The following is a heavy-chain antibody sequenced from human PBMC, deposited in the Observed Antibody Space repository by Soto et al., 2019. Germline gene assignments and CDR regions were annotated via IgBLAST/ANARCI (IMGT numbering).Heavy chain of an antibody. CDR3: AKDSFSRSSPYYYYPMDV. Sequence: QVQLVESGGGVVQPGRSLRLSCAVSGFTFTTYGMHWVRQAPGKGLEWVAVISYDGNKEYFADSVKGRFTISRDNFKNMLYLQMNSLRPEDTAVYYCAKDSFSRSSPYYYYPMDVWGQGTTVTVSS. D-gene: IGHD2-2*01. CDR2: ISYDGNKE. V-gene: IGHV3-30*18. J-gene: IGHJ6*02. CDR1: GFTFTTYG.